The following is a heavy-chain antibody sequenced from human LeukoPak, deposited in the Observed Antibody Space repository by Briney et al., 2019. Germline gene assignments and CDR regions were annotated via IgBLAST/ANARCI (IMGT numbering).Heavy chain of an antibody. Sequence: PSQTLSLTCTVSGGSISSGGYYWSWIRQPPGKGLEWIGYIYHSGSTYYNPSLKSRVTISVDRSKNQFSLKLSSVTAADTAVYYCARERTYYDFWSGYPNWFDPWGQGTLVTVSS. J-gene: IGHJ5*02. V-gene: IGHV4-30-2*01. CDR1: GGSISSGGYY. CDR2: IYHSGST. CDR3: ARERTYYDFWSGYPNWFDP. D-gene: IGHD3-3*01.